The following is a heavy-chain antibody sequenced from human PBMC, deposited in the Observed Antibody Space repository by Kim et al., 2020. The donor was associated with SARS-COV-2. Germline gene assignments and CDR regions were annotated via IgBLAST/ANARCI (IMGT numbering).Heavy chain of an antibody. CDR3: ARDGYYPKYYFDY. J-gene: IGHJ4*02. V-gene: IGHV3-7*01. D-gene: IGHD1-26*01. Sequence: VDSVKGRFTISRDNAKNALYLQMNSLRAEDTAVYYCARDGYYPKYYFDYWGQGTLVTVSS.